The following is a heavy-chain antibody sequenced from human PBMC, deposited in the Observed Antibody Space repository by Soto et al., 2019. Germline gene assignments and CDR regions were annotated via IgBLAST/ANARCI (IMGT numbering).Heavy chain of an antibody. CDR1: GYTFTSYY. V-gene: IGHV1-46*03. D-gene: IGHD3-22*01. Sequence: QVQLVQSGAEVKKPGASVKVSCKASGYTFTSYYMHWVRQAPGQGLEWMGIINPSGGSTSHAQKFQGRVTMTRDTSTSTVYMELSSLRSEDTAVYYCARDRYYDSSGYDNWFDPWGQGTLVTVSS. CDR3: ARDRYYDSSGYDNWFDP. J-gene: IGHJ5*02. CDR2: INPSGGST.